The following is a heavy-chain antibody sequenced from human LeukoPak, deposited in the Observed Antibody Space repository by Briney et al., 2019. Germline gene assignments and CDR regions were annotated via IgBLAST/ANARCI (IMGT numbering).Heavy chain of an antibody. CDR2: INPNSGGT. CDR1: GYTFTGYY. Sequence: ASVKVSCKTSGYTFTGYYIHWVRQAPGQGLEWMGWINPNSGGTKYAQKFQGRVTMARDTSINTAYMELNTLTSVDTAMYYCARDGPLGGAFDTWGQGTLVTVSS. D-gene: IGHD3-16*01. CDR3: ARDGPLGGAFDT. V-gene: IGHV1-2*02. J-gene: IGHJ3*02.